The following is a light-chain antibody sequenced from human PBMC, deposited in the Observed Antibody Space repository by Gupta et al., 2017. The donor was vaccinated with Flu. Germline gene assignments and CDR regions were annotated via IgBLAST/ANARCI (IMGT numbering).Light chain of an antibody. J-gene: IGLJ1*01. V-gene: IGLV3-25*02. Sequence: SYELTQPPSVSVSPGQTARITCSGDALPKQYAYWYQQKPGHALVLVIYKDSESPSGIPVRFSGSSSGTTVTLTISGVQAEDEADYYCQSADSSGTYVFGTGTKVTVL. CDR2: KDS. CDR1: ALPKQY. CDR3: QSADSSGTYV.